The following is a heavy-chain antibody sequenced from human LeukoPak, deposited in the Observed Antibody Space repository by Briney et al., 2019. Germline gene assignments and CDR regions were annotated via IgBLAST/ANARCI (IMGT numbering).Heavy chain of an antibody. CDR2: ISVGNGNT. CDR3: ASTGVMSSSWPYFDY. CDR1: GYTFTSYY. Sequence: ASVKVSCKASGYTFTSYYMHWVRQAPGQRLEWMGWISVGNGNTKYSQKFQGRVTITRDTSASTAYMELSSLRSEDTAVYYCASTGVMSSSWPYFDYWGQGTLVTVSS. J-gene: IGHJ4*02. D-gene: IGHD6-13*01. V-gene: IGHV1-3*01.